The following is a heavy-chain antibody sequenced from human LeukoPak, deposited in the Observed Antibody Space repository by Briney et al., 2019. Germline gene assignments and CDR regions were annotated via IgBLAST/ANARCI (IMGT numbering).Heavy chain of an antibody. D-gene: IGHD3-22*01. CDR1: GYTFTSYY. V-gene: IGHV1-2*02. Sequence: ASVKVSCKASGYTFTSYYMHWVRQAPGQGLEWMGIINPSGGSTNYAQKFQGRVTMTRDTSISTAYMELSRLRSDDTAVYYCARDTYYYDSSGYPYYYYYYMDVWGKGTTVTVSS. CDR2: INPSGGST. J-gene: IGHJ6*03. CDR3: ARDTYYYDSSGYPYYYYYYMDV.